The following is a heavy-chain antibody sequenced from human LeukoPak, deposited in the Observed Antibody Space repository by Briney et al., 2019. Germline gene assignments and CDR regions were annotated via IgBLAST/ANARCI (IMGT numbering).Heavy chain of an antibody. V-gene: IGHV3-30*18. J-gene: IGHJ4*02. CDR3: AKDNSNYYDNTGY. Sequence: GGSLRLSCAASGFTFSSYGMHWVRQAPGKGLEWLTVISHDGNNKYYADSVKGRFTISRDNSKNTLYLQMNSLRAEDTAVYYCAKDNSNYYDNTGYWGQGTLVTVSS. CDR1: GFTFSSYG. CDR2: ISHDGNNK. D-gene: IGHD3-22*01.